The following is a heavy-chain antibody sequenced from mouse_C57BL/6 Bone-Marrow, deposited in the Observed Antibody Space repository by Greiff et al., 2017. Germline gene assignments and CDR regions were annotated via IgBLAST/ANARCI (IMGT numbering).Heavy chain of an antibody. CDR1: GYTFTSYW. Sequence: VQLQQPGAELVKPGASVKLSCKASGYTFTSYWMHWVKQRPGQGLEWIGMFHPNSGSTNYNEKFKSKATLTVDKSSSTVYMQLSSLTSEASAVYYCARDPAWFAYWGQGTLVTVSA. CDR3: ARDPAWFAY. CDR2: FHPNSGST. V-gene: IGHV1-64*01. J-gene: IGHJ3*01.